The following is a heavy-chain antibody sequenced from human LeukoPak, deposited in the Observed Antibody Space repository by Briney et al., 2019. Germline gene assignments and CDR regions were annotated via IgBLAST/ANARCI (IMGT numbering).Heavy chain of an antibody. D-gene: IGHD1-14*01. CDR3: VKDRTGGRVAFDI. J-gene: IGHJ3*02. V-gene: IGHV3-64D*09. CDR1: GFTFSSYA. CDR2: ISSNGRST. Sequence: GGSLRRSCSASGFTFSSYAMHWVRQAPGEGLEYVSAISSNGRSTYYADSVKGRFTISRDNSQNTLYLQMSSLRAEDTAVYYCVKDRTGGRVAFDIWGQGTMVTVSS.